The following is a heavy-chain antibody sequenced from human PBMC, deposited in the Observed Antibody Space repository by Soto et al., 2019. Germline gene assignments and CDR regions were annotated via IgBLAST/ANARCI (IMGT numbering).Heavy chain of an antibody. J-gene: IGHJ4*02. Sequence: GGSLRLSCAASGFTFSSYAMSWVRQAPGKGLEWVSAISGSGGSTYYADSVKGRFTISRDNSKNTLYLQMNSLRAEDTAVYYCATSLWFGELFGYWGQGTLVTVSS. CDR1: GFTFSSYA. D-gene: IGHD3-10*01. CDR2: ISGSGGST. CDR3: ATSLWFGELFGY. V-gene: IGHV3-23*01.